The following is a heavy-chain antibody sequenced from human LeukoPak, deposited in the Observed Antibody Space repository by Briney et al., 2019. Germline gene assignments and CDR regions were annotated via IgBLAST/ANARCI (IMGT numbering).Heavy chain of an antibody. CDR3: GREGGARLGGGAFDI. V-gene: IGHV4-31*03. J-gene: IGHJ3*02. D-gene: IGHD3-16*01. CDR2: IYYSGST. Sequence: RASQTLSLTCTVSGGSISSGGYYWSWIRQHPGKGLEWIGYIYYSGSTYYNPSLKSRVTISVDTSKNQFSLKPSSVTVADTAVYYCGREGGARLGGGAFDIWGQGTMVTVSS. CDR1: GGSISSGGYY.